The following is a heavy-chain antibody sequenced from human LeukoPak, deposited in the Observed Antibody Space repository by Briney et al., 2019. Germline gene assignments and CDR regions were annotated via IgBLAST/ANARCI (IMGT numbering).Heavy chain of an antibody. D-gene: IGHD6-19*01. CDR1: GGSISSGNYY. J-gene: IGHJ4*02. V-gene: IGHV4-61*02. CDR3: ARSRVAGTPFDY. CDR2: IYTSGST. Sequence: PSQTLSLTCTVSGGSISSGNYYWSWIRQPAGKGLEWIGRIYTSGSTNCNPSLKSRVTISVDTSKNQFSLKLSSVTAADTAVYYCARSRVAGTPFDYWGQGTLVTVSS.